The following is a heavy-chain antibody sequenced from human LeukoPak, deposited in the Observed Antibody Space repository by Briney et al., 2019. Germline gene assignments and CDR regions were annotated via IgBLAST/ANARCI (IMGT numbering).Heavy chain of an antibody. Sequence: GGSLRLSCAASGFTFSGYGMHWVRQAPGKGLEWVAVISYDGSNKYYADSVKGRFTISRDNSKNTLYLQMNSLRAEDTAVYYCAKEPRGGSGSFDYWGQGTLVTVSS. D-gene: IGHD3-10*01. J-gene: IGHJ4*02. CDR2: ISYDGSNK. V-gene: IGHV3-30*18. CDR3: AKEPRGGSGSFDY. CDR1: GFTFSGYG.